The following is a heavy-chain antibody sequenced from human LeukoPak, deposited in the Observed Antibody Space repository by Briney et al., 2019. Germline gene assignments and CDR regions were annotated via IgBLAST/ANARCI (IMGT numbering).Heavy chain of an antibody. CDR1: GGSFSGYY. J-gene: IGHJ3*02. CDR3: ASDYGGNSDDAFDI. D-gene: IGHD4-23*01. V-gene: IGHV4-34*01. CDR2: INDSGSS. Sequence: SETLSLTCVVYGGSFSGYYWTWIRQPPGKGLEWIGEINDSGSSNYNPSLKSRITMSVDTSENQISLKLSSVTAADTAVYCASDYGGNSDDAFDIWGQGTMVTVSS.